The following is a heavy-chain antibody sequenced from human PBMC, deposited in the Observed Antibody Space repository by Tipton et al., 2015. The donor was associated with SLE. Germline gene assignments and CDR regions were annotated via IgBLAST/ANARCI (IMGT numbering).Heavy chain of an antibody. J-gene: IGHJ4*02. V-gene: IGHV3-23*01. CDR1: GFTFSNYA. CDR2: ISGSGGST. CDR3: TTDPRMVGARNYFDY. D-gene: IGHD1-26*01. Sequence: GSLRLSCAASGFTFSNYAMTCVRQAPGKGLQWVSSISGSGGSTFYADSVKGRFTISRDNSNNRLYLQMNSLKNEDTAVYYCTTDPRMVGARNYFDYWGQGTLVTVSS.